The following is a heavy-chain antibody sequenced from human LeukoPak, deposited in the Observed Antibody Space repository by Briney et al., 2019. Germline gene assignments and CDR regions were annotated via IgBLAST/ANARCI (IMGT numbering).Heavy chain of an antibody. V-gene: IGHV3-73*01. CDR3: TRLSLDYYYYGMDV. J-gene: IGHJ6*02. Sequence: GGSLRLSCAASGFTFSGSGMHWVRQASGKGLEWVGRIRSKANSYATAYAASVKGRFTISRDDSNNTAYLQMNSLKTDDTAVYYCTRLSLDYYYYGMDVWGQGTTVTVSS. CDR2: IRSKANSYAT. CDR1: GFTFSGSG.